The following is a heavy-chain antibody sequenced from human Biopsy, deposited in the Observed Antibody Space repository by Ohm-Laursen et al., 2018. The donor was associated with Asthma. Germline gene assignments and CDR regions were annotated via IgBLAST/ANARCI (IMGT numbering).Heavy chain of an antibody. CDR2: ISGSGGST. Sequence: SLRLSCAASGFTFSSYAMSWVRQAPGKGLEWVSTISGSGGSTYYADSVKGRFTISRDNSKNTLHLQMNSLRAEDTAVYYCARGDSSGWSHYYFDYWGQGTLVTVSS. J-gene: IGHJ4*02. CDR3: ARGDSSGWSHYYFDY. CDR1: GFTFSSYA. V-gene: IGHV3-23*01. D-gene: IGHD6-19*01.